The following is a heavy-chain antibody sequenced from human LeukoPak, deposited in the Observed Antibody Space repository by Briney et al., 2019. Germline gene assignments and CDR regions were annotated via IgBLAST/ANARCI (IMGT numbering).Heavy chain of an antibody. V-gene: IGHV4-61*02. J-gene: IGHJ4*02. Sequence: PSETLSLTCTVSGGSISSGSYYWSWIRQPAGKGLEWIGRIYTSGSTNYNPSLKSRVTISVDTSKNQFSLKLSSVTGADTAVYYCARQTYDILTGYPNRSPTSYYFDYWGQGTLVTVSS. CDR3: ARQTYDILTGYPNRSPTSYYFDY. CDR1: GGSISSGSYY. D-gene: IGHD3-9*01. CDR2: IYTSGST.